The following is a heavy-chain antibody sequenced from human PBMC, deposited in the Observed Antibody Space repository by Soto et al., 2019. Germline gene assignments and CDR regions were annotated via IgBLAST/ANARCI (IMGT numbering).Heavy chain of an antibody. CDR3: ARGTGLNDGSDL. V-gene: IGHV1-18*01. CDR2: VNGDSGNT. CDR1: GYTFSNCG. Sequence: QVHLVQSGGEVKKPGASVKISCQTSGYTFSNCGITWVRQAPGQGLEWVGWVNGDSGNTNYAQNMEGRVTMTTDASTATADMELRNLRSDDTATYYCARGTGLNDGSDLWGQGTVVSVSS. J-gene: IGHJ3*01.